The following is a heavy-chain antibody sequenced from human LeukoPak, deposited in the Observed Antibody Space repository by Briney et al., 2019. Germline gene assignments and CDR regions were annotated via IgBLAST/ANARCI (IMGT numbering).Heavy chain of an antibody. CDR3: ATVGSSGYYVFPDY. J-gene: IGHJ4*02. CDR2: FDPEDGET. Sequence: ASVKVSCKVSGYTLTELSMHWVRQAPGKGLEWMGGFDPEDGETIYAQKFQGRVTMTEDTSTDTAYMELSSLRSEDTAVYYCATVGSSGYYVFPDYWGQGTLVTVSS. V-gene: IGHV1-24*01. D-gene: IGHD3-22*01. CDR1: GYTLTELS.